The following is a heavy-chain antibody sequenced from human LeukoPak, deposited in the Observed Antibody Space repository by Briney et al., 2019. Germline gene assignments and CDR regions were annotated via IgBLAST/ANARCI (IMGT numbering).Heavy chain of an antibody. Sequence: SETLSLTCTVSGGSISSSSYFWGWIRQPPGKGLEWIGSMYYSGSTYYNPSLKSRVTISVDTSKNQISLELGSVTAADTAVYYCARGEGSSSWFDPWGQGTLVTVSS. D-gene: IGHD6-6*01. V-gene: IGHV4-39*07. CDR2: MYYSGST. CDR1: GGSISSSSYF. CDR3: ARGEGSSSWFDP. J-gene: IGHJ5*02.